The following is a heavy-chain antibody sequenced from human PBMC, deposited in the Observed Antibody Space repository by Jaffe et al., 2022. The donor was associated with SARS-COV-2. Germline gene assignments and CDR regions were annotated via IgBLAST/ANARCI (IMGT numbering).Heavy chain of an antibody. J-gene: IGHJ5*02. CDR3: AKPPGSSYIP. CDR2: ITGSGGST. D-gene: IGHD3-3*01. Sequence: EVQLLESGGGLVQPGGSLRLSCAASGFTFSTYAMNWVRQAPGKGLEWVSGITGSGGSTYYADSVKGRFTISRDNSKNTLYLQMNSLRAEDTAIYYCAKPPGSSYIPWGQGTLVTVSS. V-gene: IGHV3-23*01. CDR1: GFTFSTYA.